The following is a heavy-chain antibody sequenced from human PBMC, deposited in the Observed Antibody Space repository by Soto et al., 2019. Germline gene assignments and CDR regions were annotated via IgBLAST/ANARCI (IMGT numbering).Heavy chain of an antibody. Sequence: GGSLRLSCAASGFTFSSYAMSWVRQAPGKGLEWVSAISGSGGSTYYADSVKGRFTISRDNSKNTLYLQMNSLRAEDTAVYYCAKVPGPNYGDYAPFDYWGQGTLVTVSS. V-gene: IGHV3-23*01. D-gene: IGHD4-17*01. J-gene: IGHJ4*02. CDR1: GFTFSSYA. CDR3: AKVPGPNYGDYAPFDY. CDR2: ISGSGGST.